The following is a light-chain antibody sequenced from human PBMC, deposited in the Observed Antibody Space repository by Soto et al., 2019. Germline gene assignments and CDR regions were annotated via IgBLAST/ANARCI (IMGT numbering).Light chain of an antibody. V-gene: IGKV3-15*01. CDR3: QQYNNWPGT. Sequence: EIVMTQSPATLSVSPGERATLSCRASQSVSSNLAWYQQKPGQAPRLLIYGASTRATGIPARFSGSGSGTECTLTISSLQSEDFAVYYCQQYNNWPGTFDQGTKVEIK. J-gene: IGKJ1*01. CDR1: QSVSSN. CDR2: GAS.